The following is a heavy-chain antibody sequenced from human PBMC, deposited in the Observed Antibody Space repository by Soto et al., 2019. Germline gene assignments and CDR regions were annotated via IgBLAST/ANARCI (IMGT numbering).Heavy chain of an antibody. CDR3: ARDGETYYYDSSGYYFDY. Sequence: ASVKVSCKASGGTFSSYAISWVRQAPGQGLEWMGGIIPILGIANYAQKFQGRVTITADKSTSTAYMELSSLRSEDTAVYYCARDGETYYYDSSGYYFDYWGQGTLVTVSS. J-gene: IGHJ4*02. D-gene: IGHD3-22*01. V-gene: IGHV1-69*10. CDR1: GGTFSSYA. CDR2: IIPILGIA.